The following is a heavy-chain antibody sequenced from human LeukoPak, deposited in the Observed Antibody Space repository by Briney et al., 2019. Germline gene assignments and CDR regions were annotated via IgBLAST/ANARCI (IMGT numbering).Heavy chain of an antibody. Sequence: GGYLRLSCAASGFTFSDYYMSWIPQAPGKGPERVSYISSSSSYTNYADSVKGRFTISRGNAKNSLYLQMGSLRAEDTAVYYCARQAAGDLYYFDYWGQGTLVTVSS. CDR3: ARQAAGDLYYFDY. CDR1: GFTFSDYY. J-gene: IGHJ4*02. CDR2: ISSSSSYT. D-gene: IGHD6-13*01. V-gene: IGHV3-11*03.